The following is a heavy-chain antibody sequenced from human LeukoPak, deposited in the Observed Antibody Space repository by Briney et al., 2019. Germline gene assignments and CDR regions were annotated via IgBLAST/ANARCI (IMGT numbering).Heavy chain of an antibody. Sequence: GGSLRLSCAASGFTFSSYWMHWVRQAPGKGLVGVSRINSDGSSTSYADSVKGRFTISRDNAKNALYLQMNSLRAEDTAVYYCAREGYSSGYIHYWGQGTLVTVSS. CDR2: INSDGSST. V-gene: IGHV3-74*01. J-gene: IGHJ4*02. CDR1: GFTFSSYW. CDR3: AREGYSSGYIHY. D-gene: IGHD3-22*01.